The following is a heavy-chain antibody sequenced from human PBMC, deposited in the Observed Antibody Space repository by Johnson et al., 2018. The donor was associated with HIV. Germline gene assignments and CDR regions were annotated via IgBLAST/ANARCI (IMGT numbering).Heavy chain of an antibody. CDR3: AKPPSMGADGFAI. Sequence: VQLVESGGGLVQPGGSLRLSCAASGFTFSSYAMSWVRQAPGKGLEWVSAISGSGGSTYYADSVKGRFTISSDNSQNALYLPMNSLRADDTAIYYCAKPPSMGADGFAIWGHGTMVTVSS. J-gene: IGHJ3*02. D-gene: IGHD3-16*01. V-gene: IGHV3-23*04. CDR2: ISGSGGST. CDR1: GFTFSSYA.